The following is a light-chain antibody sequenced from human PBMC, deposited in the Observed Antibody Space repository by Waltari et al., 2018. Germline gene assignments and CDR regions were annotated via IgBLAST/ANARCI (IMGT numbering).Light chain of an antibody. J-gene: IGLJ2*01. V-gene: IGLV1-40*01. Sequence: QSVLTQPPSVSGAPGQRVTISCTGSSSNIGAGYDVHWYQQIPGTAPKLLIYSLNNRPSGVPDRFSASKSDTAASLAITGLQTEDEADYYCQSYDATLGGSLFGGGTKVTVL. CDR2: SLN. CDR1: SSNIGAGYD. CDR3: QSYDATLGGSL.